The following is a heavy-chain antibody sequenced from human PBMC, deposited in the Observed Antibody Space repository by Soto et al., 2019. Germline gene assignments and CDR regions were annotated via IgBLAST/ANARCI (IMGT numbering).Heavy chain of an antibody. CDR1: GGTFSSYT. V-gene: IGHV1-69*02. Sequence: GASVKVSCKASGGTFSSYTISWVRQAPGQGLEWMGRIIPILGIANYAQKFQGRVTITADKSTSTAYMELSSLRSEDTAVYYCATDSRVEYFDLWGRGTLVTVSS. CDR3: ATDSRVEYFDL. J-gene: IGHJ2*01. D-gene: IGHD3-22*01. CDR2: IIPILGIA.